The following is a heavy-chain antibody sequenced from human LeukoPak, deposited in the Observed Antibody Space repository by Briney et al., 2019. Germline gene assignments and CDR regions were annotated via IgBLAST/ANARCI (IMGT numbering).Heavy chain of an antibody. CDR3: AKDRGSSWPFDY. V-gene: IGHV3-53*01. D-gene: IGHD6-13*01. J-gene: IGHJ4*02. CDR2: IYSGGST. Sequence: SGGSLRLSCAASGFTVSSNYMSWVRQAPGKGLEWVSVIYSGGSTCYADSVKGRFTISRDNSKNTLYLQMNSLRAEDTAVYYCAKDRGSSWPFDYWGQGTLVTVSS. CDR1: GFTVSSNY.